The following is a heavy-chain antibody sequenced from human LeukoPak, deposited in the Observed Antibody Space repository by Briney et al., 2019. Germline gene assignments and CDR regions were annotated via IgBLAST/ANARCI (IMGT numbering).Heavy chain of an antibody. Sequence: ASVKVSCKASGYTFTGYYMHWVRQAPGQGLEWMGWINPNSGGTNYAQKFQGRVTMTRDTSISTAYMELSRLRSDDTAVYYCAREKSSGLTPFDYWGQGTLATVSS. V-gene: IGHV1-2*02. J-gene: IGHJ4*02. CDR2: INPNSGGT. CDR1: GYTFTGYY. D-gene: IGHD6-19*01. CDR3: AREKSSGLTPFDY.